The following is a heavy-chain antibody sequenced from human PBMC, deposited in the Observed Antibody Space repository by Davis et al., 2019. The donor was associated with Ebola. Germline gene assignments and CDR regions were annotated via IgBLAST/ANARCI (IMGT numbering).Heavy chain of an antibody. V-gene: IGHV1-69*13. CDR1: GGTFSSYA. CDR3: ARDVSMVRGGWFDP. Sequence: SVKVSCKASGGTFSSYAISWVRQAPGQGPEWMGGIIPMFGSANYAPKFQGRVTITADEFTSTAYMELSSLRSEDTAVYYCARDVSMVRGGWFDPWGQGTLVTVSS. CDR2: IIPMFGSA. J-gene: IGHJ5*02. D-gene: IGHD3-10*01.